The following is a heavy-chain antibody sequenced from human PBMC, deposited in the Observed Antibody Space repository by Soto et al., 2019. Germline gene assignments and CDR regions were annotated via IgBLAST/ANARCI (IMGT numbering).Heavy chain of an antibody. Sequence: PGGSLRLSCAASGFTFNNFAMTWGRQAPGKGLEWVSAISGGGDTTSYADSVKGRFTVSRDGSKNTLYLQMSSLRAEDTALYYCAQGQGGSGTQTPRVAFCGQGTLVTASS. J-gene: IGHJ4*02. V-gene: IGHV3-23*01. CDR1: GFTFNNFA. D-gene: IGHD3-10*01. CDR2: ISGGGDTT. CDR3: AQGQGGSGTQTPRVAF.